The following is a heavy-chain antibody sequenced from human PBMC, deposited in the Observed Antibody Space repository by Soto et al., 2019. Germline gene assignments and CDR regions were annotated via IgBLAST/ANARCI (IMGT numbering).Heavy chain of an antibody. CDR3: AGVDDGYCSSTSCSDY. CDR1: GGTFSSYT. V-gene: IGHV1-69*02. J-gene: IGHJ4*02. Sequence: ASVKVSCKASGGTFSSYTISWVRQAPGQGLEWMGRIIPILGIANYAQKFQGRVTITADKSTSTAYMELSSLRSEDTAVYYCAGVDDGYCSSTSCSDYWGQGTLVTVSS. CDR2: IIPILGIA. D-gene: IGHD2-2*03.